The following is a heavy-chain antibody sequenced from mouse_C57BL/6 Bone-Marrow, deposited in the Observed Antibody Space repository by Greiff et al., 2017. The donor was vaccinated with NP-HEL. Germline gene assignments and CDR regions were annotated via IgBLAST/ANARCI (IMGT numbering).Heavy chain of an antibody. CDR1: GYTFTSYW. CDR2: IDPNSGGT. J-gene: IGHJ3*01. Sequence: VQLQQPGAELVQPGASVTLSCKASGYTFTSYWMHWVKQRPGRGLEWIGRIDPNSGGTKYNEKFKSKATLTVDKPSSTAYMQLSSLTSEDSAVYYCARLAWFAYWGQGTLVTVSA. CDR3: ARLAWFAY. V-gene: IGHV1-72*01.